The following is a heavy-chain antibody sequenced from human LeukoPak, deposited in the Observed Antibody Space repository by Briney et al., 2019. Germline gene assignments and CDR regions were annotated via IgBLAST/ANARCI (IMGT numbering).Heavy chain of an antibody. J-gene: IGHJ4*02. V-gene: IGHV4-59*12. CDR1: GGSISSYY. D-gene: IGHD6-19*01. CDR3: ARDPRVSAGWQFDY. Sequence: PSETLSLTCTVSGGSISSYYWSWIRQPPGKGLEWIGYIYYSGSTNYNPSLKSRVTISVDTSKNQFSLQLNSVTPEDTAVYYCARDPRVSAGWQFDYWGQGTLVTVSS. CDR2: IYYSGST.